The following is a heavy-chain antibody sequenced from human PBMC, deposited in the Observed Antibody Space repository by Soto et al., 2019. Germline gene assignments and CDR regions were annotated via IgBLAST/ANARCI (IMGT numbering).Heavy chain of an antibody. CDR1: GFTFSNYG. D-gene: IGHD1-26*01. V-gene: IGHV3-30*18. CDR3: AQDTSIDY. Sequence: QVQLVESGGGVVQPGRSLRLSCEASGFTFSNYGMHWVRQAPGKGLEWVAIISYDGSNKLYAVPVKGRFALSRDNSKNMLYLQMNSLRAEDTAVYYCAQDTSIDYWGQGTLVTVST. CDR2: ISYDGSNK. J-gene: IGHJ4*02.